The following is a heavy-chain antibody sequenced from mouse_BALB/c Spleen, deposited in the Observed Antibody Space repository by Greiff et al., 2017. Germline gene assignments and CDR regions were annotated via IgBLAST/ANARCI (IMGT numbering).Heavy chain of an antibody. D-gene: IGHD2-14*01. J-gene: IGHJ2*01. CDR2: IYPGNVNT. V-gene: IGHV1S56*01. CDR3: ASSWGYRYHFDD. Sequence: VQLQESGPELVKPGASVRISCKASGYTFTSYYIHWVKQRPGQGLEWIGWIYPGNVNTKYNEKFKGKATLTADKSSSTAYMQLSSLTSEDSAVYFCASSWGYRYHFDDWGQGTTLTVSS. CDR1: GYTFTSYY.